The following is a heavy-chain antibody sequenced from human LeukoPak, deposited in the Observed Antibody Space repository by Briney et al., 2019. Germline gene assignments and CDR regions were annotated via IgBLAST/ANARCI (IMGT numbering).Heavy chain of an antibody. CDR1: GYTFTGYY. CDR3: AREVGICGGDCYSDY. V-gene: IGHV1-2*02. J-gene: IGHJ4*02. Sequence: ASVTVSCKASGYTFTGYYMHWVRQAPGQGLEWMGWINPNSGGTNYAQKFQGRVTMTRNTSISTAYMELSSLRSEDTAVYYCAREVGICGGDCYSDYWGQGTLVTVSS. D-gene: IGHD2-21*02. CDR2: INPNSGGT.